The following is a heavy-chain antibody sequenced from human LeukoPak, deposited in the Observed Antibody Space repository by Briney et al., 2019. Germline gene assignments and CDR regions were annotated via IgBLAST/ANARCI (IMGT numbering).Heavy chain of an antibody. D-gene: IGHD4-17*01. J-gene: IGHJ4*02. Sequence: GGSLRLSCAASGFTFSSYTMNWVRQAPGKGLEWVSSITSGSGYIFYADSVKGRFTISRDNSKNTLYLQMNSLRAEDAAVYYCARETTEYYFDYWGQGTLVTVSS. V-gene: IGHV3-21*01. CDR2: ITSGSGYI. CDR1: GFTFSSYT. CDR3: ARETTEYYFDY.